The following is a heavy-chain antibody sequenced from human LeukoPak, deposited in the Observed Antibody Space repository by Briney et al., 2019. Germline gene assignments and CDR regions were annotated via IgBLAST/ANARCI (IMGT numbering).Heavy chain of an antibody. J-gene: IGHJ4*02. CDR1: GGTISSGGYY. Sequence: SETLSLTCTVSGGTISSGGYYWSWIRQHPGKGLEWIGYIYYSGSTYYNPSLKSRVTISVDTSKNQFSLKLSSVTAADTAVYYCARTVTYCSSTSCYRRRLGHFDYWGQGTLVTVSS. CDR3: ARTVTYCSSTSCYRRRLGHFDY. D-gene: IGHD2-2*01. CDR2: IYYSGST. V-gene: IGHV4-31*03.